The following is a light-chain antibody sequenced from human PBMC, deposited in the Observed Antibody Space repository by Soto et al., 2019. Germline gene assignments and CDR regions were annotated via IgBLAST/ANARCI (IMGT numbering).Light chain of an antibody. Sequence: DIQMTQSPSTLSASVGDRVTITCRASQSISSWLAWYQQKPGKAPRLLIYKASSLESGVPSRFSGNGSGTEFTHTISSLQPDDFATYYCQQNNSYRTVRQGTKVEIK. V-gene: IGKV1-5*03. CDR3: QQNNSYRT. J-gene: IGKJ1*01. CDR1: QSISSW. CDR2: KAS.